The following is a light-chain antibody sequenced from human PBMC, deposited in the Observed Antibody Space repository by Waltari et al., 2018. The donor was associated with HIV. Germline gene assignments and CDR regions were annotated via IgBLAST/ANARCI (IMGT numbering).Light chain of an antibody. Sequence: IVLTQSPATLSLSPGARAALSCRASQSVGNQLSWYQQKPGQAPRLLINDASNRAPGIPGRFSATGSGTDFTLTINSLESEDFAIYYCQQHTSWPLTFGGGTKVEIK. CDR3: QQHTSWPLT. CDR1: QSVGNQ. J-gene: IGKJ4*01. CDR2: DAS. V-gene: IGKV3-11*01.